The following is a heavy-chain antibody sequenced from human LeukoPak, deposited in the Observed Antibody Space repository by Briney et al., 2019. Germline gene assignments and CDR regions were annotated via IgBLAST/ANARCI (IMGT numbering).Heavy chain of an antibody. CDR2: IYHSGRT. CDR3: ARPDYYRGAGSYGGDY. V-gene: IGHV4-38-2*02. J-gene: IGHJ4*02. D-gene: IGHD3-10*01. Sequence: SETLSLTCTVSGYSISSGYYWGWIRPPPGKGLEWIGIIYHSGRTFYNPSLKSRVTISVDTSKNQFSLKLTSVTAADTAVYYCARPDYYRGAGSYGGDYWGQGTLVTVSS. CDR1: GYSISSGYY.